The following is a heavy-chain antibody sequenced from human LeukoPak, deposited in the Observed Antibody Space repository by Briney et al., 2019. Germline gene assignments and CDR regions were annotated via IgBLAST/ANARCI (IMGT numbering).Heavy chain of an antibody. D-gene: IGHD6-19*01. J-gene: IGHJ4*02. V-gene: IGHV4-59*08. CDR1: GGSISSYC. CDR2: IHYSGST. Sequence: SETLSLTCTISGGSISSYCWSWIRQPPGKGLEWIGYIHYSGSTNYNPSLKSRVTISVDTSKNQFSLKLSSVTAADAAVYYCARLGYSSGWYYLDFWGQGTLVTVSS. CDR3: ARLGYSSGWYYLDF.